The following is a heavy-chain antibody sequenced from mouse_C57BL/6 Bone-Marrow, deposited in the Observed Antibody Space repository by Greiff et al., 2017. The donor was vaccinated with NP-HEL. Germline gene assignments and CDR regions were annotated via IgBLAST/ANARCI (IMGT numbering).Heavy chain of an antibody. J-gene: IGHJ4*01. Sequence: EVHLVESGGGLVKPGGSLKLSCAASGFTFNDYGMHWVRQAPEKGLEWVAYISSGSSTIYYADTVKGRFTISRDNAKNTLFLQMTSLRSEDTAMYYCATNYYAMDYWGQGTSVTVSS. CDR2: ISSGSSTI. CDR1: GFTFNDYG. CDR3: ATNYYAMDY. V-gene: IGHV5-17*01.